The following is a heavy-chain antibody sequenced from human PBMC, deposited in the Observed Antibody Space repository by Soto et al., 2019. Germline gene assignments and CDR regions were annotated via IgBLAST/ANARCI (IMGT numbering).Heavy chain of an antibody. J-gene: IGHJ5*02. V-gene: IGHV4-34*01. D-gene: IGHD3-10*01. CDR2: ISRSGTT. CDR1: GGYFNDNY. CDR3: ATSLWFGTQVEL. Sequence: QVQLQQWGAGLLKPSETLSLSCAVYGGYFNDNYYTWFRQPPGKGLEWIGEISRSGTTKYIPSLKSRASNSFDTSTTQVSLKVTSVTAADTAVYYCATSLWFGTQVELWGQGALVTVSS.